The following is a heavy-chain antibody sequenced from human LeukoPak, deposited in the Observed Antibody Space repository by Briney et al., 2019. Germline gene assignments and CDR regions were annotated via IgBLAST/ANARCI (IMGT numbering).Heavy chain of an antibody. V-gene: IGHV3-9*01. CDR3: AKDDSPFSDYMDV. D-gene: IGHD3-10*01. Sequence: GGSLSLSCAASGFTFDDYAMHWVRQAPGKGLEWVSGISWNSGSIGYADSVKGRLTISRDNSKNTLYLQMNSLRAEDTAVYYCAKDDSPFSDYMDVWGKGTTVTISS. CDR2: ISWNSGSI. CDR1: GFTFDDYA. J-gene: IGHJ6*03.